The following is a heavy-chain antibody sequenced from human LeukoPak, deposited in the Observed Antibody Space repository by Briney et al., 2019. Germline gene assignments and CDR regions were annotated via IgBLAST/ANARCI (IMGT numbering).Heavy chain of an antibody. D-gene: IGHD4-23*01. CDR2: IYYSGST. J-gene: IGHJ4*02. CDR1: GGSISSYY. CDR3: ARHVLRWGTFDY. V-gene: IGHV4-59*08. Sequence: KPSETLSLTCTVSGGSISSYYWSWIRQPPGKGLEWTGYIYYSGSTNYNPSLKSRVTISVDTSKNQFSLKLSSVTAADTAVYYCARHVLRWGTFDYWGQGTLVTVSS.